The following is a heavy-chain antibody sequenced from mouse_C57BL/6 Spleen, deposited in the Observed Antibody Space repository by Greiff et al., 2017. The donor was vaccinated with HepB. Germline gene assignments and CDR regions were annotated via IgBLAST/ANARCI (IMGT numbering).Heavy chain of an antibody. V-gene: IGHV2-2*01. CDR2: IWSGGST. J-gene: IGHJ2*01. D-gene: IGHD2-4*01. Sequence: VHLVESGPGLVQPSQSLSITCTVSGFSLTSYGVHWVRQSPGKGLEWLGVIWSGGSTDYNAAFISRLSISKDNSKSQVFFKMNSLQADDTAIYYCARNGDYDGGPLLYWGQGTTLTVSS. CDR3: ARNGDYDGGPLLY. CDR1: GFSLTSYG.